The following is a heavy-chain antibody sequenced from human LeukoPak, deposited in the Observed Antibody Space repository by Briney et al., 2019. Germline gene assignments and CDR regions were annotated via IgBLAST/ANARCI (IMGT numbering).Heavy chain of an antibody. CDR1: GSSITAFY. Sequence: SETLSLTCNVSGSSITAFYWSWIRQSPGKGLEWIGSFQYGGNSKYNPSLKSRVAISVDTSKEQFSLKVNSVTAADTAVYYCATGMGREVYWGQGTLVTVSS. CDR2: FQYGGNS. J-gene: IGHJ4*02. D-gene: IGHD3-10*01. V-gene: IGHV4-59*01. CDR3: ATGMGREVY.